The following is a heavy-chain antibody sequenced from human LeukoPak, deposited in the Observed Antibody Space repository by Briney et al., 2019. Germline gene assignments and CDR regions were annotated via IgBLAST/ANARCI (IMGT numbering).Heavy chain of an antibody. CDR1: GYTFTGYY. V-gene: IGHV1-2*02. J-gene: IGHJ6*02. Sequence: ASVKVSCKASGYTFTGYYMHWVRQAPGQGVEWMGWINPNSGGTNYAQKFQGRVTMTRDTSISTAYMELSRLRSDDTAVYYCARADMKSTPEDYGMDVWGQGTTVTVSS. CDR2: INPNSGGT. CDR3: ARADMKSTPEDYGMDV. D-gene: IGHD1-1*01.